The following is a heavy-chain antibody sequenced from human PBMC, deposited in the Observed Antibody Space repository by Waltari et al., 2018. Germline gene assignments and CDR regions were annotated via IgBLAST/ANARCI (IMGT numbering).Heavy chain of an antibody. V-gene: IGHV3-53*02. D-gene: IGHD5-12*01. CDR3: ARGYGDYGFDY. CDR2: IFSGGAT. J-gene: IGHJ4*02. CDR1: GFSVRINY. Sequence: EVQLEETGGGVIQPGGSLRHSCAASGFSVRINYMTWVRQAPGKGLEWVSLIFSGGATYYAESLKGRFTMSRDNSKNTVYLYMNSLRVEDTAVYYCARGYGDYGFDYWGQGTLVTVSA.